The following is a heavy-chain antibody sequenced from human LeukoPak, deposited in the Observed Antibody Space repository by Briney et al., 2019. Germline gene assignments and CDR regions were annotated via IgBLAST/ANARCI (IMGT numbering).Heavy chain of an antibody. V-gene: IGHV3-74*01. J-gene: IGHJ4*02. CDR1: GFTFSNYW. CDR3: AKDGGLWVSAHWGDS. CDR2: IYVDGRTT. Sequence: PGGSLRLSCVASGFTFSNYWMHWVSQPPGKGLVWVSRIYVDGRTTNYADSVKGRFTISTDNGKNTLFLQMSSLRAGDTAVYYCAKDGGLWVSAHWGDSWGRGTLVTVSS. D-gene: IGHD7-27*01.